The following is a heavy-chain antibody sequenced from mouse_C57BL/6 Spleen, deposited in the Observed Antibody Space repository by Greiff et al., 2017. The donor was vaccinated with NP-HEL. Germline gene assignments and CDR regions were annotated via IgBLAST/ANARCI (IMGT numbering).Heavy chain of an antibody. CDR1: GFTFSDYY. Sequence: DVHLVESEGGLVQPGSSMKLSCTASGFTFSDYYMAWVRQVPEKGLEWVANINYDGSSTYYLDSLKSRFIISRDNAKNILYLQMSSLKSEDTATYYCARADYYGSSSWYFDVWGTGTTVTVSS. CDR2: INYDGSST. V-gene: IGHV5-16*01. D-gene: IGHD1-1*01. CDR3: ARADYYGSSSWYFDV. J-gene: IGHJ1*03.